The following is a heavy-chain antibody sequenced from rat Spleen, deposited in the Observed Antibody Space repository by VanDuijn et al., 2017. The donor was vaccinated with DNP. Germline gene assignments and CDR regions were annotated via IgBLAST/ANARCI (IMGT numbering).Heavy chain of an antibody. CDR3: AREALIATLFDS. V-gene: IGHV5-31*01. J-gene: IGHJ2*01. Sequence: EVQLVESGGDLVQPGGSLKLSCVASGFTFNNYWMAWIRQVPGKGLEWVAAITSSGGRTYFPDSGKGRFTISRDNAKNTLYLHMTSLRSEDTATYYCAREALIATLFDSWGQGVMVTVSS. CDR1: GFTFNNYW. CDR2: ITSSGGRT. D-gene: IGHD1-10*01.